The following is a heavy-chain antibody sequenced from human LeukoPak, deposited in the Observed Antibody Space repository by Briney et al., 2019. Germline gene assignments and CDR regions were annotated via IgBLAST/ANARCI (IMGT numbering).Heavy chain of an antibody. CDR2: ISWNSGSI. CDR1: GFTFDDYA. V-gene: IGHV3-9*03. Sequence: GGSLRLSCAASGFTFDDYAMHWVRQAPGKGLEWVSGISWNSGSIGYADSVKGRFTISRDDAKNSLYLQMNSLRAEDMALYYCAKARSGYDSSGTRGFDYWGQGTLVTVSS. CDR3: AKARSGYDSSGTRGFDY. D-gene: IGHD3-22*01. J-gene: IGHJ4*02.